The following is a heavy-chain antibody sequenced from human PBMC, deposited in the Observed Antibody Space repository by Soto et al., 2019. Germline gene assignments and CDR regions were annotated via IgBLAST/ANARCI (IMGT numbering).Heavy chain of an antibody. J-gene: IGHJ1*01. Sequence: RASVKVSCKASGYTFTSYGISWVRQAPGQGLEWMGWISAYNGNTNYAQKLQGRVTMTTDTSTSTAYMELRSLRSDDTAVYYCASDPGLLVAAAKYFQHCGQGTLVTGSS. CDR1: GYTFTSYG. CDR2: ISAYNGNT. D-gene: IGHD6-13*01. CDR3: ASDPGLLVAAAKYFQH. V-gene: IGHV1-18*01.